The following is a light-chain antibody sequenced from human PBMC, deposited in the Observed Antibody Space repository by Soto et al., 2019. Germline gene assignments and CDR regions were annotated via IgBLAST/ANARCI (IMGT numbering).Light chain of an antibody. CDR1: QSVSSSY. CDR2: GAS. Sequence: EIVLTQSPCTLSLSPGERATLSCRASQSVSSSYLAWYQQKPGQAPRLLIYGASSRASGIPDRFSGSGSGTDFTLTISRLEPEDFAVYYCQQYGSSPPCTFGQGTKLEIK. V-gene: IGKV3-20*01. CDR3: QQYGSSPPCT. J-gene: IGKJ2*02.